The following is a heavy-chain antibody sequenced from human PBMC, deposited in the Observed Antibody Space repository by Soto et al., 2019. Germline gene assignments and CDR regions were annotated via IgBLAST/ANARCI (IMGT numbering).Heavy chain of an antibody. CDR2: IYYSGST. J-gene: IGHJ5*02. V-gene: IGHV4-39*01. CDR3: AHSGGYSYGYGHNWFDP. D-gene: IGHD5-18*01. CDR1: GGSISSSSYY. Sequence: SETLSLTCTVSGGSISSSSYYWGWIRQPPGKGLEWIGSIYYSGSTYYTPSLKSRVTISVDTSKNQFSLKLGSVTAADTAVYYCAHSGGYSYGYGHNWFDPWGQGTLVTVSS.